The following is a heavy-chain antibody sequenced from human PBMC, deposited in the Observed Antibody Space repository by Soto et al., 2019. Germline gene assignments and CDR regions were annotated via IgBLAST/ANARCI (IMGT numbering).Heavy chain of an antibody. V-gene: IGHV1-69*01. CDR1: GDSFGRYA. J-gene: IGHJ5*02. CDR2: IIPVFGTT. D-gene: IGHD3-10*01. Sequence: QMQLVQSGPEVKKPGSSVKVSCKASGDSFGRYAFSWVRQAHGQGLEWMGAIIPVFGTTNYTQKFQGRVTITADDSTTTAYMELSSLRSDDTAVYYCAREPFGRFDPWGQGTLVTVAS. CDR3: AREPFGRFDP.